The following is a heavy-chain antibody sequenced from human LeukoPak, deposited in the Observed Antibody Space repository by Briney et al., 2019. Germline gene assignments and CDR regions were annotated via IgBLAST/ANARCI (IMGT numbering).Heavy chain of an antibody. CDR1: GFTSSSNW. J-gene: IGHJ4*02. CDR3: IMYNSGWN. CDR2: INSDGSTT. Sequence: GGSLRLSCAAYGFTSSSNWMHWVRQAPGKGLVWVSRINSDGSTTNYADSVRGRFTISRDNAKNTLYLQMNSLRDEDTAMYYCIMYNSGWNWGQGTLVTVSS. V-gene: IGHV3-74*01. D-gene: IGHD6-19*01.